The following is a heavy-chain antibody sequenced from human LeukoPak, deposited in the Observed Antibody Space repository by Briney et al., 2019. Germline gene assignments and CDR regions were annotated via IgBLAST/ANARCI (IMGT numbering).Heavy chain of an antibody. J-gene: IGHJ4*02. CDR1: GYTFTTYY. CDR2: INPTLDTT. Sequence: ASVKVSCKASGYTFTTYYMHWVRQAPGHGLEWMGIINPTLDTTSYAEKFQGRLTMTRDMSTSTVYMELSSPTSDDTAMYFFARSPNSPPDYWGQGTLVTVSA. CDR3: ARSPNSPPDY. V-gene: IGHV1-46*01. D-gene: IGHD4-23*01.